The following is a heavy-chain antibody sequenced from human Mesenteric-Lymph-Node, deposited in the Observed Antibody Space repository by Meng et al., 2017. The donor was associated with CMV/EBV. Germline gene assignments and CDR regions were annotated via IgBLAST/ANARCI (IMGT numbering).Heavy chain of an antibody. D-gene: IGHD3-10*01. CDR3: AKERYYYGSGSIA. V-gene: IGHV3-23*01. CDR1: GFTFSSYA. CDR2: ISGSGGRT. Sequence: AASGFTFSSYATSGVRQAPGKGLEWVSAISGSGGRTYYADSVKGRFTISRDNSKNTLYLQMNSLRAEDTAVYYCAKERYYYGSGSIAWGQGTLVTVSS. J-gene: IGHJ5*02.